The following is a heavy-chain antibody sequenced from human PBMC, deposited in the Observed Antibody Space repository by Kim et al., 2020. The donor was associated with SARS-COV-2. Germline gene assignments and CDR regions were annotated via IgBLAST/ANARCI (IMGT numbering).Heavy chain of an antibody. Sequence: GGSLRLSCAASGFTVSSNYMSWVRQAPGKGLEWVSVIYSGGSTYYADSVKGRFTISRDNSKNTLYLQMNSLRAEDTAVYYCARDNFLGELLSPHYYYGMDVWGQGTTVTVSS. D-gene: IGHD3-10*01. J-gene: IGHJ6*02. CDR2: IYSGGST. CDR1: GFTVSSNY. V-gene: IGHV3-53*01. CDR3: ARDNFLGELLSPHYYYGMDV.